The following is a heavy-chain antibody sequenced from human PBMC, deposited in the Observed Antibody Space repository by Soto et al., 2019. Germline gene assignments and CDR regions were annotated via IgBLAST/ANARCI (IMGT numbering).Heavy chain of an antibody. Sequence: EVQLVESGGGLVQPGRSLRLSCAASGFTFDDYAMHWVRQAPGKGLEWVSGISWNSGSIGYADSVKGRFTISRDNAKNSLYLQMNSLIAEDTALYYCAKHLTIFGVDHAFDIWGQGTMVTVSS. J-gene: IGHJ3*02. CDR3: AKHLTIFGVDHAFDI. D-gene: IGHD3-3*01. CDR1: GFTFDDYA. V-gene: IGHV3-9*01. CDR2: ISWNSGSI.